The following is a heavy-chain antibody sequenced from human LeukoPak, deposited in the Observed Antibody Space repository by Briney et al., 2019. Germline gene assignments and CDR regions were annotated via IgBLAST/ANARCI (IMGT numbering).Heavy chain of an antibody. CDR2: IYYSGST. J-gene: IGHJ4*02. Sequence: GSLRLSCAASGFTLSSYWISWVRQAPGKGLEWIGSIYYSGSTYYNPSLKSRVTISVDTSKNQITLKLSSVTAADTAVYYCARRRGYSYGPFDYWGRGTLVTVSS. D-gene: IGHD5-18*01. CDR3: ARRRGYSYGPFDY. CDR1: GFTLSSYW. V-gene: IGHV4-39*01.